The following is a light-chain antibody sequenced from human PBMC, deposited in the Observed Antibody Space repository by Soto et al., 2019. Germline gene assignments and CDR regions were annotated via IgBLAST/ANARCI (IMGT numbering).Light chain of an antibody. Sequence: QSVLTQPPSVSAAPGQTVTISCSGSSSNVANKDVSWYQQFPGAAPKLLIYDDNKRPSGIPDRFSGSKSGTSATLGITGIPNAGAGDYYCGTWDSSLSNWVFGGGTKLTVL. V-gene: IGLV1-51*01. CDR1: SSNVANKD. CDR3: GTWDSSLSNWV. CDR2: DDN. J-gene: IGLJ3*02.